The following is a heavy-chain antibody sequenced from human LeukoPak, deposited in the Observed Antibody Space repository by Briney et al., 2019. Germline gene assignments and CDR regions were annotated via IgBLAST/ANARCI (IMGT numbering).Heavy chain of an antibody. CDR2: ISNSGSSI. V-gene: IGHV3-11*01. D-gene: IGHD1-26*01. CDR3: AKDDSWELGVSAFDI. CDR1: GFTFSDSH. Sequence: SGGSLRLSCAVSGFTFSDSHMTWIRQAPGKGLEWVSYISNSGSSISYADSVKGRFTTSRDNAKNSLYLQMNSLRAEDMALYYCAKDDSWELGVSAFDIWGQGTMVTVSS. J-gene: IGHJ3*02.